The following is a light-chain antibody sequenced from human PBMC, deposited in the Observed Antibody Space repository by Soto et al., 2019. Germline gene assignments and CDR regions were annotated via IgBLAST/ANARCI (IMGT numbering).Light chain of an antibody. J-gene: IGLJ3*02. V-gene: IGLV1-44*01. CDR1: SSNIVSYS. CDR2: SDN. Sequence: QSVLTQPPSASGTPGQRVTMSCSGSSSNIVSYSVSWYLHLPGTAPKLLIYSDNQRPSGVPDRFSGSKSGTSASLAISGLQYEDEADYYCASWDDSLNGPVFGGGTQLTVL. CDR3: ASWDDSLNGPV.